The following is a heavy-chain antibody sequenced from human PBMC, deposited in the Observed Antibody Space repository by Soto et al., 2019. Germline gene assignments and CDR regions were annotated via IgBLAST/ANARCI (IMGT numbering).Heavy chain of an antibody. CDR2: VYYSGST. Sequence: SETLSLTCTVSGGSISSSSYYWGWIRQPPGKGLEWIGSVYYSGSTYYNPSLKSRVTISVDTSKNQFSLKLSSVTAADTAVYYCAGLKYFHSSDYLVPGGQGTRVTVS. D-gene: IGHD3-22*01. CDR3: AGLKYFHSSDYLVP. J-gene: IGHJ5*02. V-gene: IGHV4-39*01. CDR1: GGSISSSSYY.